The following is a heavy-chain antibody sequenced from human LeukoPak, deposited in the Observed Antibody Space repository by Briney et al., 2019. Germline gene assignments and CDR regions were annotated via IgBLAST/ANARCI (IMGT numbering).Heavy chain of an antibody. CDR3: ARGFRKPRSSFDY. V-gene: IGHV4-34*01. D-gene: IGHD1-14*01. J-gene: IGHJ4*02. Sequence: SETLSLTCAVYGGSFSGYYWSWIRQPPGKGQEWIGEINHSGSTNYNPSLKSRVTISVDTSKNQFSLKLSSVTAADTAVYYCARGFRKPRSSFDYWGQGTLVTVSS. CDR2: INHSGST. CDR1: GGSFSGYY.